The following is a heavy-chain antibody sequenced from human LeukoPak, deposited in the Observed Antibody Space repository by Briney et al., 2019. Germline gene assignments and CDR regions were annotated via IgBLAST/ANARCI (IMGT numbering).Heavy chain of an antibody. V-gene: IGHV3-49*04. CDR1: GFTFGDHG. Sequence: PGRSLRLSCRASGFTFGDHGMGWVRQAPEKGLEWVGFIRRKVYGGTTEYAASVRGRFSISRDDSKSIAYLEMNSLKTEDTAVYYCTRDKDWSYDYWGQGTLVTVSS. D-gene: IGHD3/OR15-3a*01. CDR3: TRDKDWSYDY. CDR2: IRRKVYGGTT. J-gene: IGHJ4*02.